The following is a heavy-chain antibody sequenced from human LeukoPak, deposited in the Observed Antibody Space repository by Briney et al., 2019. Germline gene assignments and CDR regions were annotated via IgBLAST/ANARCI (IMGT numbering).Heavy chain of an antibody. CDR3: ARGGCSSTSCYFYYYYMDV. CDR1: GYTFTSYD. Sequence: ASVKVSCKASGYTFTSYDINWGRQATGQGLEWMGWMNPNSGNTGYAQKFQGRVTMTRNTSISTAYMELSSLRSEDTAVYYCARGGCSSTSCYFYYYYMDVWGKGTTVTVSS. D-gene: IGHD2-2*01. J-gene: IGHJ6*03. V-gene: IGHV1-8*01. CDR2: MNPNSGNT.